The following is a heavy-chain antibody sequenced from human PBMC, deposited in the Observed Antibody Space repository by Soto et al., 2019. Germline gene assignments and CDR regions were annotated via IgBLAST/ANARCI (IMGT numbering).Heavy chain of an antibody. D-gene: IGHD5-12*01. J-gene: IGHJ5*02. Sequence: PGGSLRLSCAPSGFTLINYAMSWVRQAPGKGLEWVSAISGSGDRRFYADSVKGRFTVSRDNSKNTLYLQLNSLRAEDTALYYCAQDTFSGFDPWFDPWGQGTLVTVSS. V-gene: IGHV3-23*01. CDR1: GFTLINYA. CDR3: AQDTFSGFDPWFDP. CDR2: ISGSGDRR.